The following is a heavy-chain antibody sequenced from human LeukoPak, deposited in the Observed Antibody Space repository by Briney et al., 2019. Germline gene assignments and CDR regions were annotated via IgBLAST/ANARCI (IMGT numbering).Heavy chain of an antibody. CDR3: ARSLYDRNWFDP. CDR2: ISSSSSYI. J-gene: IGHJ5*02. CDR1: GFTFSSYS. Sequence: KPGGSLRLSCAASGFTFSSYSMNWVRQAPGRGLEWVSSISSSSSYIYYADSVKGRFTISRDNAKNSLYPQMNSLRAEDTAVYYCARSLYDRNWFDPWGQGTLVTVSS. V-gene: IGHV3-21*01. D-gene: IGHD3-9*01.